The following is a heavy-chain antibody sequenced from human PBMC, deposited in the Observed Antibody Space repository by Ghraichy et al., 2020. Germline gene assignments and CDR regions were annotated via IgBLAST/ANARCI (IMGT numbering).Heavy chain of an antibody. V-gene: IGHV1-2*02. CDR2: INPNSGGT. CDR3: ARDFTEGIAARPVDY. Sequence: VKVSCKASGYTFTGYYMHWVRQAPGQGLEWMGWINPNSGGTNYAQKFQGRVTMTRDTSISTAYMELSRLRSDDTAVYYCARDFTEGIAARPVDYWGQETLVPVSS. CDR1: GYTFTGYY. J-gene: IGHJ4*02. D-gene: IGHD6-6*01.